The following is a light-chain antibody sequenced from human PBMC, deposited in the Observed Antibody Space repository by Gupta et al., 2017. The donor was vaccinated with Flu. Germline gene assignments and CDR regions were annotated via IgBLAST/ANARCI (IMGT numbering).Light chain of an antibody. Sequence: ATLSLSPGERAALSCRASQVVSSNYLACYQQRPGQSPRLLISGTSNSATGIPDRFSASGSGTDFILTIIGLEPEDSAVYYCQQDGRSPPTFGQGTRVEVK. J-gene: IGKJ1*01. CDR3: QQDGRSPPT. CDR1: QVVSSNY. V-gene: IGKV3-20*01. CDR2: GTS.